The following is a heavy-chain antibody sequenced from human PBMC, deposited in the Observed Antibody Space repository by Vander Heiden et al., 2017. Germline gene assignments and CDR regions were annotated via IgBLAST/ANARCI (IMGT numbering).Heavy chain of an antibody. CDR1: GLDFGSYA. CDR3: AKRPTSSWSAFDY. CDR2: IGGSGGST. V-gene: IGHV3-23*01. Sequence: QLLGAGGGFVQPGGSLSRACAAPGLDFGSYAMSCVRQAPGKGLEWVSVIGGSGGSTNYADSVEGRFTISRDNSENMLYLQMSSLRAEDTAVYYCAKRPTSSWSAFDYLGQGTLVTVSS. J-gene: IGHJ4*02. D-gene: IGHD6-13*01.